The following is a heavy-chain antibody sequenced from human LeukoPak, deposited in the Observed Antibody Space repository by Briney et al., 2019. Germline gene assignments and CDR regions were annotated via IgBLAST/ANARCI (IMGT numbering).Heavy chain of an antibody. CDR1: GYTSTDYY. Sequence: ASVKVSCTASGYTSTDYYMHWVRQAPGQGLEWMGIINPSGGSTSYAQKFQGRVTMTRDTSTSTVYMELSSLRSEDTAVYYCARATYSTTWGIGDFDEWGQGTLVTVSS. CDR3: ARATYSTTWGIGDFDE. V-gene: IGHV1-46*01. CDR2: INPSGGST. D-gene: IGHD3-16*01. J-gene: IGHJ4*02.